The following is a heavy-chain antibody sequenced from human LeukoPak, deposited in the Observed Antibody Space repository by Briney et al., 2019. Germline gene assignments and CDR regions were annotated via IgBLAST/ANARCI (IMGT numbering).Heavy chain of an antibody. D-gene: IGHD4-11*01. J-gene: IGHJ6*03. CDR2: TIPIFGTA. CDR3: ARVTVTDYYYYYMDV. CDR1: GGTFSSYA. Sequence: ASVKVSCKASGGTFSSYAISWVRQAPGQGLEWMGGTIPIFGTANYAQKFQGRVTITTDESTSTAYMELSSLRSEDTAVYYCARVTVTDYYYYYMDVWGKGTTVTVSS. V-gene: IGHV1-69*05.